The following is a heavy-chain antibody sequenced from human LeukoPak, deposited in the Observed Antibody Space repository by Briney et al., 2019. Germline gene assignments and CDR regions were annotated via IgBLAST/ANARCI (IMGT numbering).Heavy chain of an antibody. V-gene: IGHV4-34*01. Sequence: SETLSLTCAVYGASFSGYYWSWIRQPPGKGLEWIGEINHSGSTNYNPSLKSRVTTSVDASKNQFSLKLSSVTAADTAVYYCAKVIVGATISPFDYWGQGTLVTVSS. J-gene: IGHJ4*02. CDR3: AKVIVGATISPFDY. CDR2: INHSGST. CDR1: GASFSGYY. D-gene: IGHD1-26*01.